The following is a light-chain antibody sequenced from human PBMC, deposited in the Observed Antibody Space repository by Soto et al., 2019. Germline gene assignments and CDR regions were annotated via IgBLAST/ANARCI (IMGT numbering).Light chain of an antibody. CDR1: QSVGSNY. CDR3: QQYGTSPWT. Sequence: EIVLTQSPGTLSLSPGERATLSCRASQSVGSNYLAWYQQKPGQAPRVLIFAASSRASGIPDRFSGSGSGSDFTLTINRLEPEDFAVCYCQQYGTSPWTFGQGTKVEIK. V-gene: IGKV3-20*01. J-gene: IGKJ1*01. CDR2: AAS.